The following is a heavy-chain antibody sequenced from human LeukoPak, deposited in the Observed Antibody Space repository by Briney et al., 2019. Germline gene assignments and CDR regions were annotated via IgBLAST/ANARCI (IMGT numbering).Heavy chain of an antibody. J-gene: IGHJ4*02. CDR3: ARDYSSSWYNFDY. CDR2: IWYDGSNK. D-gene: IGHD6-13*01. Sequence: GGSLRLSCAASGFTFSSYGMHWVRQAPGKGLEWVAVIWYDGSNKYYADSVKGRFTISRDNSKNTLYLQMNSLRAGDTAVYYCARDYSSSWYNFDYWGQGTLVTVSS. V-gene: IGHV3-33*01. CDR1: GFTFSSYG.